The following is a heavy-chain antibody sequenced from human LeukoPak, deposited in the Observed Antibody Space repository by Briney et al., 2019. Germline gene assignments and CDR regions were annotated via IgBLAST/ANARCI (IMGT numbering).Heavy chain of an antibody. V-gene: IGHV1-18*04. Sequence: ASVKVSCKASGYTFVSYGINWVRQAPGQGLEWMGWINTYNGDTNYAQKFQGRVTMTTDTSTSTVYIELRSLTSDDTAAYYCAREWWGYDVLTGDNWFDPWGQGTLVTVSS. D-gene: IGHD3-9*01. J-gene: IGHJ5*02. CDR1: GYTFVSYG. CDR2: INTYNGDT. CDR3: AREWWGYDVLTGDNWFDP.